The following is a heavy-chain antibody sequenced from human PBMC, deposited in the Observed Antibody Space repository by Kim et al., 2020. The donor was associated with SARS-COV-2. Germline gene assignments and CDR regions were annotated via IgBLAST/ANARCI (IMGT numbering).Heavy chain of an antibody. Sequence: GGSLRLSCAASGFTFSSYGMHWVRQAPGKGLEWVAVIWYDGSNKYYADSVKGRFTISRDNSKNTLYLQMNSLRAEDTAVYYCARFRDGYQSFDYWGQGTRVTVS. CDR2: IWYDGSNK. V-gene: IGHV3-33*01. D-gene: IGHD5-12*01. J-gene: IGHJ4*02. CDR1: GFTFSSYG. CDR3: ARFRDGYQSFDY.